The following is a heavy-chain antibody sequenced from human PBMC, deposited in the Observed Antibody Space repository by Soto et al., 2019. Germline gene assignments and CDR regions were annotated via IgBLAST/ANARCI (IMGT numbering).Heavy chain of an antibody. D-gene: IGHD2-2*03. Sequence: ASVKVSCKASGYTFTSYGISWVRQAPGQGLEWMGWISAYNGNTNYAQKLQGRVTMTTDTSTSTAYMELRSLRSDDTAVYYCASGYCSSTSFYDTYYYYYGMDVWGQGTTVTVSS. CDR2: ISAYNGNT. CDR3: ASGYCSSTSFYDTYYYYYGMDV. CDR1: GYTFTSYG. V-gene: IGHV1-18*01. J-gene: IGHJ6*02.